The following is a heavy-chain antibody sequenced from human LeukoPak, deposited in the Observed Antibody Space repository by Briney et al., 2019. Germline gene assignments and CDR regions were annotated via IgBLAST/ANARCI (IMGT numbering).Heavy chain of an antibody. V-gene: IGHV3-7*01. J-gene: IGHJ4*02. CDR2: IRQDGSEK. D-gene: IGHD3-10*01. Sequence: GGSLRLSCAASGFTFSSYWMSWVRQAPGKGLEWVANIRQDGSEKYYVDSVRGRFTISRDNAKNSLYLQMNSLRAEDTAVYYCARMTEGGYFDYWGQGTLVTVSS. CDR3: ARMTEGGYFDY. CDR1: GFTFSSYW.